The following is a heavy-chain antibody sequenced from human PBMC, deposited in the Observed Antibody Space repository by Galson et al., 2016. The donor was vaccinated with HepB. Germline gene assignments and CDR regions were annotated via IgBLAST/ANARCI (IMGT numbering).Heavy chain of an antibody. D-gene: IGHD5-12*01. CDR2: ISAYNGNT. CDR1: GYSFTSYC. V-gene: IGHV1-18*01. J-gene: IGHJ6*02. CDR3: ARRPYSGHEHYHYGVGV. Sequence: SVKVSCKASGYSFTSYCITWVRQAPGQGLEWMGWISAYNGNTNFAQKFQGRVSMTTDTSTSSAFMELRSLISEDTAVYYCARRPYSGHEHYHYGVGVWGQGTTVTVSS.